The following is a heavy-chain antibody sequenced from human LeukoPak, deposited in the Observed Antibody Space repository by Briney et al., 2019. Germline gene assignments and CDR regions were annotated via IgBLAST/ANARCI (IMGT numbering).Heavy chain of an antibody. J-gene: IGHJ4*02. D-gene: IGHD3-10*01. CDR1: GGSFSGYY. V-gene: IGHV4-34*01. CDR3: ARGYGSGSYYYY. CDR2: INHSGST. Sequence: PSEALSLTCAVYGGSFSGYYWSWIRQPPGKGLEWIGEINHSGSTNYNPSPKSRVTISVDTSKNQFSLKLSSVTAADTAVYYCARGYGSGSYYYYWGQGTLVTVSS.